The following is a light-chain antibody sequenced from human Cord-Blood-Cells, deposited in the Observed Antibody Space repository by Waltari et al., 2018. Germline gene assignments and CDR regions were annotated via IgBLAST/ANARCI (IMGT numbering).Light chain of an antibody. Sequence: SSELTQDPAVSVALEQTVSPNCQGKSLRSKYASWYQQKPGQAPVLVIYGKNNRPSGIPDRFSGSSSGNTASLTITGAQAEDEADYYCNSRDSSGNHLVFGGGTKLTVL. CDR1: SLRSKY. J-gene: IGLJ3*02. V-gene: IGLV3-19*01. CDR2: GKN. CDR3: NSRDSSGNHLV.